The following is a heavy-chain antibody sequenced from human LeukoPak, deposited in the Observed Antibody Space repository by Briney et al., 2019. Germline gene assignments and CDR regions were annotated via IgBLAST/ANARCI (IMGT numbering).Heavy chain of an antibody. J-gene: IGHJ4*02. Sequence: GGSLRLSCAASGFTFNNYVMHWVRQAPGKGLEWVALISYDGSNKYYADSVRGRFTISRDNSQKTLYLQMNSLRPEDTAVYYCAKDFEGFCGGDCYSMDFWGQGTLATVSS. CDR1: GFTFNNYV. CDR3: AKDFEGFCGGDCYSMDF. CDR2: ISYDGSNK. D-gene: IGHD2-21*02. V-gene: IGHV3-30*18.